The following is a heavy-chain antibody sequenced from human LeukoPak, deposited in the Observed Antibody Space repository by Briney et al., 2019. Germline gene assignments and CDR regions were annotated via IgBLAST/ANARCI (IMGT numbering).Heavy chain of an antibody. D-gene: IGHD3-22*01. CDR2: ISGSGGST. CDR3: AKEGLYITMIVVVPSYYFDY. Sequence: PGGSLRLSCAASGFTFSSYAMSWVRQAPGKGLEWVSAISGSGGSTYYADSVKGRFTISRDNSKNTLYLQMNSLRAEDTAVYYCAKEGLYITMIVVVPSYYFDYWGQGTLVTVSS. CDR1: GFTFSSYA. V-gene: IGHV3-23*01. J-gene: IGHJ4*02.